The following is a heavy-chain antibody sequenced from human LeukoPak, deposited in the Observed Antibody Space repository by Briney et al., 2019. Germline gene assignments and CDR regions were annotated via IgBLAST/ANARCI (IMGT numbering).Heavy chain of an antibody. CDR3: VKRRNNVYETSPWDPDY. CDR2: ISPENSET. Sequence: RGESLKISCKGSGNSFTNNWIAWVRQMPGKGLEWMGIISPENSETHCSPAFQGQVTISVDRSITTAYLQWNSLKASDTAMYYCVKRRNNVYETSPWDPDYWGQGTLVTVSS. J-gene: IGHJ4*02. CDR1: GNSFTNNW. D-gene: IGHD2-2*01. V-gene: IGHV5-51*01.